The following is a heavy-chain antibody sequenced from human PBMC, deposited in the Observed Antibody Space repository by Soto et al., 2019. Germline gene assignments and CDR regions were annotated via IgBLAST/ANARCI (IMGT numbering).Heavy chain of an antibody. CDR3: ARAPKVRYYYDGSGHSGFDP. D-gene: IGHD3-22*01. V-gene: IGHV4-30-4*01. Sequence: SETLSLTCTVSGGSISSGDYYWSWIRQPPGKGLEWIGYIYYSGSTYYNPSLKSRVTVSVDTSKNQFSLKLSSVTAADTAVYYCARAPKVRYYYDGSGHSGFDPWGQGTLVTVPQ. CDR1: GGSISSGDYY. CDR2: IYYSGST. J-gene: IGHJ5*02.